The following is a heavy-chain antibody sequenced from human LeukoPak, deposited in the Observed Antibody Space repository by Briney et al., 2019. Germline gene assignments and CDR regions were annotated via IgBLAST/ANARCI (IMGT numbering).Heavy chain of an antibody. J-gene: IGHJ4*02. Sequence: SETLSLTCTVSGGSISSYYWSWIRQPPGKGLEWIGYIYYSGSTNYNPSLKSRVTISVDTSKNQFSLNLSSVTAADTAVYYCARAPHFFDTSGSRYYFDTWGQGTLVTVSS. D-gene: IGHD3-22*01. CDR3: ARAPHFFDTSGSRYYFDT. CDR2: IYYSGST. CDR1: GGSISSYY. V-gene: IGHV4-59*12.